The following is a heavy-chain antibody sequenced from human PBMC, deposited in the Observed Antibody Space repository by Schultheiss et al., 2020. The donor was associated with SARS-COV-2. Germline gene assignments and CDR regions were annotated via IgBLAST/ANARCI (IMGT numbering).Heavy chain of an antibody. CDR2: VYISGST. J-gene: IGHJ4*02. CDR3: ARGRYGSGSSFDY. V-gene: IGHV4-4*07. D-gene: IGHD3-10*01. CDR1: GGSISSYY. Sequence: SETLSLTCTVSGGSISSYYWSWIRQPPGKGLEWIGRVYISGSTNYNSSLKSRVTISVDTSKNQFSLKLSSVTAADTAVYYCARGRYGSGSSFDYWGQGTLVTVSS.